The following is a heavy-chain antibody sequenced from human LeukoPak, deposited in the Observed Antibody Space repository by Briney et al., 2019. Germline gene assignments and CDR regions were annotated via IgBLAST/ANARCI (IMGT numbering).Heavy chain of an antibody. D-gene: IGHD3-10*01. CDR2: IYYSGTT. V-gene: IGHV4-59*01. J-gene: IGHJ4*02. Sequence: SETLSLTCTVSGDSISSYYWNWIRQPPGKGLEWIGYIYYSGTTNYNPSLKSRVTILVDTSKNQFSLKLSSVTAADTAVYYCAAGFYYFDYWGQGTLVTVSS. CDR1: GDSISSYY. CDR3: AAGFYYFDY.